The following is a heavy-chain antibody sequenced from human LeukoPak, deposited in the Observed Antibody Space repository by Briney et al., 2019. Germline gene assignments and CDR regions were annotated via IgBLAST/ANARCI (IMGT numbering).Heavy chain of an antibody. Sequence: SQTLSLTCTVSGGSISSGDYYWGWSRQPPGKGLEWIGYIYYSGSTYYNPSLKSRVTISVDTSKNQLSLKLSSVTAADTAVYYCARDLGIAATTDYWGQGTLVTVSS. CDR2: IYYSGST. CDR1: GGSISSGDYY. CDR3: ARDLGIAATTDY. V-gene: IGHV4-30-4*01. J-gene: IGHJ4*02. D-gene: IGHD6-13*01.